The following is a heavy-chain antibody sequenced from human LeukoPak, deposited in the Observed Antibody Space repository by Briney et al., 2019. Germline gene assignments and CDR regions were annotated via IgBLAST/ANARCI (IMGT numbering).Heavy chain of an antibody. V-gene: IGHV4-59*01. CDR2: IYYSGST. CDR1: GGSISSYY. D-gene: IGHD6-19*01. Sequence: SETLSLTCTVSGGSISSYYWSWIRQPPGKGLEWIGYIYYSGSTNYNPSLKSRVTISVDTSKNQFSLKLSSVTAADTAVYYCASFIGGSGWSVGWFDPWGQGTLVTVSS. J-gene: IGHJ5*02. CDR3: ASFIGGSGWSVGWFDP.